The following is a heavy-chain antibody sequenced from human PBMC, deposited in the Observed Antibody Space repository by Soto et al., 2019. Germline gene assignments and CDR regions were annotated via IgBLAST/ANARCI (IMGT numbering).Heavy chain of an antibody. CDR3: ARAHYDFWSFDY. D-gene: IGHD3-3*01. CDR1: GGSISGVGYY. CDR2: IYYSGST. V-gene: IGHV4-31*03. Sequence: PSETLSLTCTVSGGSISGVGYYWSCIRQHPGKGLEWIGYIYYSGSTYYNPSLKSRVTISVDTSKNQFSLKLSSVTAADTAVYYCARAHYDFWSFDYWGQGTLVTVSS. J-gene: IGHJ4*02.